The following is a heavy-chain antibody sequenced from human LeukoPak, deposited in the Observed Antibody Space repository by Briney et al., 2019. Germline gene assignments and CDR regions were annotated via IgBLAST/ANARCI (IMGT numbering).Heavy chain of an antibody. CDR2: ISGSGGST. CDR3: AKGRYYGSGSYYNNFDY. CDR1: GFTFSSYA. V-gene: IGHV3-23*01. J-gene: IGHJ4*02. D-gene: IGHD3-10*01. Sequence: GGSLRLSCAASGFTFSSYAMSWVRQAPGKGLEWVSAISGSGGSTYYADSVKGRFTISRDNSKNTLYLQMNRLRAEDTAVYYCAKGRYYGSGSYYNNFDYWGQGTLVTVSS.